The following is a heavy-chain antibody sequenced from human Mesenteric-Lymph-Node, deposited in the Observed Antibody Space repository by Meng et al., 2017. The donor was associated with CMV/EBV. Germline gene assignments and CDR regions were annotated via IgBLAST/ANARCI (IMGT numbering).Heavy chain of an antibody. CDR3: ARGEGQLWLHFWCDY. D-gene: IGHD5-18*01. CDR1: GFGFSTYG. V-gene: IGHV3-7*01. CDR2: IKQDGSEK. Sequence: GGSLRLSCAASGFGFSTYGMHWVRQAPGKGLEWVANIKQDGSEKYYVDSVKGRFTISRDNAKNSLYLQMNSLRAEDTAVYYCARGEGQLWLHFWCDYWGQGTLVTVSS. J-gene: IGHJ4*02.